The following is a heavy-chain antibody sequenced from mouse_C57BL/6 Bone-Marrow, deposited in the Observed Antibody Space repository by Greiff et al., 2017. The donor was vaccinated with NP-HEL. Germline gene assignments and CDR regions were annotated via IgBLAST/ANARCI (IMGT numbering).Heavy chain of an antibody. J-gene: IGHJ4*01. Sequence: VHVKQSVAELVRPGASVKLSCTASGFNIKNTYMHWVKQRPEQGLEWIGRIDPANGNTKYAPKFQGKATITADTSSNTAYLQLSSLTSEDTAIYYCARIPFMVTTLDYAMDYWGQGTSVTVSS. V-gene: IGHV14-3*01. D-gene: IGHD2-2*01. CDR1: GFNIKNTY. CDR3: ARIPFMVTTLDYAMDY. CDR2: IDPANGNT.